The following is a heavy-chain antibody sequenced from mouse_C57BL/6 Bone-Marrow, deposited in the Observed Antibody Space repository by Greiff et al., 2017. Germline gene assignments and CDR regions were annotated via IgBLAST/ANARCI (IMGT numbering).Heavy chain of an antibody. Sequence: QVQLQQPGVELVRPGSSVKLSCKASGYTFTSYWMHWVKQRPIQGLEWIGNIDPSDSETHYNQKFKDKATLTVDKSSSTAYMQRSSLTSEDSAVYYCARGGFAYWGQGTLVTVSA. CDR1: GYTFTSYW. V-gene: IGHV1-52*01. CDR3: ARGGFAY. CDR2: IDPSDSET. J-gene: IGHJ3*01.